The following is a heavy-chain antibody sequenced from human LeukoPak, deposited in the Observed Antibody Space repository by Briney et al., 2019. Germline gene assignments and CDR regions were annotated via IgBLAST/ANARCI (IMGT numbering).Heavy chain of an antibody. CDR1: GFTFGDYA. V-gene: IGHV3-9*01. J-gene: IGHJ4*02. D-gene: IGHD6-19*01. Sequence: PGGSLRLSCAASGFTFGDYAMHWVRQAPGKGLEWVSGISWNSGSIGCADSVKGRFTISRDNAKNSLYLQMNSLRAEDTALYYCAKDLAVAGTGGDYWGQGTLVTVSS. CDR3: AKDLAVAGTGGDY. CDR2: ISWNSGSI.